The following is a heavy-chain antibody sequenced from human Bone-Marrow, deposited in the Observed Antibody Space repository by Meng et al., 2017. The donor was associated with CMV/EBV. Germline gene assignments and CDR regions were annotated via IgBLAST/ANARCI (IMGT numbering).Heavy chain of an antibody. D-gene: IGHD1-14*01. CDR3: ARDTGMYGMDV. V-gene: IGHV3-30*04. CDR1: GFTFSSYA. J-gene: IGHJ6*02. Sequence: LSLTCAASGFTFSSYAMHWVRQAPGKGLEWVAVISYDGSNKYYADSVKGRFTISRDNSKNTLYLQMNSLRAEDTAVYYCARDTGMYGMDVWGQGTTVTVSS. CDR2: ISYDGSNK.